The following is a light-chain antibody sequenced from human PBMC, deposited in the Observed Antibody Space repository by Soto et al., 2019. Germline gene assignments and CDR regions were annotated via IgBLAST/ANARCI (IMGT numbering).Light chain of an antibody. CDR3: SSYRSRSPHVV. Sequence: QSVLTQPASVSGSPGQSITISCTGTSSDVGGYNYVSWYQQHPGKAPKVMIYDVSNRPSGASNRFSGSKSGNTASLTISGLQAEDEAHYYCSSYRSRSPHVVFGGGTKLTVL. J-gene: IGLJ2*01. CDR2: DVS. CDR1: SSDVGGYNY. V-gene: IGLV2-14*01.